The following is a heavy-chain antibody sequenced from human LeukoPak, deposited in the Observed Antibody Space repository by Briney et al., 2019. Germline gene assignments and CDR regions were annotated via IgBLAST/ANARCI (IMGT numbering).Heavy chain of an antibody. CDR2: INHSGST. D-gene: IGHD4/OR15-4a*01. J-gene: IGHJ4*02. CDR1: GGSFSGYY. V-gene: IGHV4-34*01. CDR3: ARGYGGIYDH. Sequence: SETLSLTCAVYGGSFSGYYWSWIRQPPGKGLEWIGEINHSGSTNYNPSLKSRVTISVDTSKNQFSLKLSSVTAADTAVYYCARGYGGIYDHWGQGTLVTVSS.